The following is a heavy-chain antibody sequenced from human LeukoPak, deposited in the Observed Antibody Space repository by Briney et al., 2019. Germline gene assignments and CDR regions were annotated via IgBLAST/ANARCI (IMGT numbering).Heavy chain of an antibody. CDR2: ISSSGSTI. CDR3: ARDFTGLLPPSYYFDY. V-gene: IGHV3-48*03. D-gene: IGHD2-15*01. J-gene: IGHJ4*02. Sequence: GGSLRLSCAASGFTFSSYEMNWVRQAPGKGLEWVSYISSSGSTIYYADSVKGRFTISRDNAKNSLYLQMNSLRAEDTALYYCARDFTGLLPPSYYFDYWGQGTLVTVSS. CDR1: GFTFSSYE.